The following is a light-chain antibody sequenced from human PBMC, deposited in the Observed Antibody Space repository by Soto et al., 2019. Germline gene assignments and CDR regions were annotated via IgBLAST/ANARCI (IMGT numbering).Light chain of an antibody. V-gene: IGKV2-29*03. CDR3: MQATQPLLT. CDR1: QSLLHSDGKTY. Sequence: DIVMTQAPLSLSVTPGQPASISCKSSQSLLHSDGKTYLSWYLQKPGQPPQLLMYEVSIRFSGVPDRFSGSGAGTYFTLRISRVEAVDVGVYYCMQATQPLLTFGGGTKVEIK. CDR2: EVS. J-gene: IGKJ4*01.